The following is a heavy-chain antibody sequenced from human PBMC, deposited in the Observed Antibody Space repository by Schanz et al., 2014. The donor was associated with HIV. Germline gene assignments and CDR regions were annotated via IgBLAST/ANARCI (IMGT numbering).Heavy chain of an antibody. CDR2: IWYDGSNK. V-gene: IGHV3-33*01. CDR3: ARGWRENSFDY. CDR1: GFTFSNFA. J-gene: IGHJ4*02. D-gene: IGHD4-4*01. Sequence: QLQLVESGGGVVQPGRSQRLSCAASGFTFSNFAMHWVRQAPGKGLEWVAVIWYDGSNKYYADSVKGRFTISRDNSKNTLYLQMNSLRDDDTAVYYCARGWRENSFDYWGQGTLVTVSS.